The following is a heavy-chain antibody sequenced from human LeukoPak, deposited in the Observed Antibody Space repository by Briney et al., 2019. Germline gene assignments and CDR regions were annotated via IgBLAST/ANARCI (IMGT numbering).Heavy chain of an antibody. CDR1: GFTFSSYA. D-gene: IGHD1-20*01. J-gene: IGHJ5*02. Sequence: GGSLRLSCAASGFTFSSYAMSWVRQAPGKGLEWVSAISGSGGSTYYADAVKGRFTISRDNSKNTLSLQMNSLRAEDTAVYYCAKAPANWNDPWFDPWGQGTLVTVSS. CDR3: AKAPANWNDPWFDP. CDR2: ISGSGGST. V-gene: IGHV3-23*01.